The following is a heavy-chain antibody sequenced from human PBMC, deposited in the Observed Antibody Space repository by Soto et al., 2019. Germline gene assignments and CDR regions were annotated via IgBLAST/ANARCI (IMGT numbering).Heavy chain of an antibody. CDR2: ISSSGSTI. CDR1: GFTFSSYA. CDR3: ARDLGSGYYGIYYYYYYGMDV. D-gene: IGHD3-3*01. J-gene: IGHJ6*02. V-gene: IGHV3-48*04. Sequence: GGSLRLSCSASGFTFSSYAMHWVRQAPGKGLEWVSYISSSGSTIYYADSVKGRFTISRDNAKNSLYLQMNSLRAEDTAVYYCARDLGSGYYGIYYYYYYGMDVWGQGTTVTVSS.